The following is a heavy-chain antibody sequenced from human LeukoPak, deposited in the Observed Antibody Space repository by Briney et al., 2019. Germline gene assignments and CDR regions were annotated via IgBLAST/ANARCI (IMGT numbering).Heavy chain of an antibody. V-gene: IGHV3-74*01. CDR2: ITSDGYST. CDR1: GFTFSNYW. D-gene: IGHD1-26*01. J-gene: IGHJ4*02. Sequence: PGGSLRLSCAASGFTFSNYWMHWVRQAPGKGLVWVSRITSDGYSTSYADSVKGRFTISRDNAKNTLYLQMNSLRSEDTAVYYCAREGRRMGSYYYTDDYWGQGTLVTVSS. CDR3: AREGRRMGSYYYTDDY.